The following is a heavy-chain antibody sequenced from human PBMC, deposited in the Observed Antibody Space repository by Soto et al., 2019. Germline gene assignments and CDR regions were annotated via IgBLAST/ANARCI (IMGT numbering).Heavy chain of an antibody. CDR2: IIPIFGTA. Sequence: GASVKVSCKASGGTFSSYAISWVRQAPGQGLEWMGGIIPIFGTANYAQKFQGRVTITADESTSTAYMELSSLRSEDTAVYYCARDAAPYYYDSSGYSYFDYWGQGTLVTVSS. V-gene: IGHV1-69*13. D-gene: IGHD3-22*01. CDR1: GGTFSSYA. CDR3: ARDAAPYYYDSSGYSYFDY. J-gene: IGHJ4*02.